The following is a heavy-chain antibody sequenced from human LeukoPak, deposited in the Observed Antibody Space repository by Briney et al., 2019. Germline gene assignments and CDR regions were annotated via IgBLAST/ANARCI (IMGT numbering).Heavy chain of an antibody. Sequence: SETLSLTCTVSGGAISSYYWSWIRQPPGKGLEWIGDIYYSGSTNYNPSLTSRVTISVDTSKNQFSLKLSSVTAADTAVYYCARHMGLGYSYGYPYFDYWGQGTLVTVSS. CDR2: IYYSGST. J-gene: IGHJ4*02. CDR1: GGAISSYY. CDR3: ARHMGLGYSYGYPYFDY. V-gene: IGHV4-59*08. D-gene: IGHD5-18*01.